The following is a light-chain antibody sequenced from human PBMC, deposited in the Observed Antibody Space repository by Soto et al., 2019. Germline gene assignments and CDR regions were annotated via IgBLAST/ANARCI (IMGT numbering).Light chain of an antibody. CDR1: QSISSS. V-gene: IGKV3-11*01. CDR2: DAS. J-gene: IGKJ5*01. Sequence: IVLTQSPTTLSLWPGETAVLSCRASQSISSSLSWYQQRPGQAPRLLIYDASNRAPGIPARFSGSGSGTVFPPTIISLEPEDFALYYCQPRISWITFGQGTRLEIE. CDR3: QPRISWIT.